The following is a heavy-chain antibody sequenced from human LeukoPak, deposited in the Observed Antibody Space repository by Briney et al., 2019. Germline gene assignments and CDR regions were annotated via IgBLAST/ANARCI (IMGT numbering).Heavy chain of an antibody. CDR3: ARDSRAPYDFWSGLVPSDGMDV. CDR2: IYYSGST. J-gene: IGHJ6*02. V-gene: IGHV4-59*01. Sequence: SETLSLTCTVSGGSISSYYWSWIRQPPGKGLEWIGYIYYSGSTNYNPSLKSRVTISVDTSKNQFSLKLSSVTAADTAVYYCARDSRAPYDFWSGLVPSDGMDVWGQGTTVTVSS. D-gene: IGHD3-3*01. CDR1: GGSISSYY.